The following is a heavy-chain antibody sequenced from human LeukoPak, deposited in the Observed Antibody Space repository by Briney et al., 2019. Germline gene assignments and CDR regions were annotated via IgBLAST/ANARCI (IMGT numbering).Heavy chain of an antibody. CDR3: ARAPYSSYGDY. D-gene: IGHD3-22*01. CDR2: IYHSGST. Sequence: SETLSLTCAVSGDSISGSNWWTWVRQPPGKGLEWIGEIYHSGSTNYNPSLKSRVTISVDKSKNQFSLKLSSVTAADTAVYYCARAPYSSYGDYWGQGTLVTVAS. J-gene: IGHJ4*02. CDR1: GDSISGSNW. V-gene: IGHV4-4*02.